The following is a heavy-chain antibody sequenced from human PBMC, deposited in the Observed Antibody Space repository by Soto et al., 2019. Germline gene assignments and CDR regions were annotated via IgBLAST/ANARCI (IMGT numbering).Heavy chain of an antibody. CDR2: IYYSGST. J-gene: IGHJ5*02. D-gene: IGHD3-10*01. Sequence: SETLSLTCTVSSGSISSSSYYWGWIRQPPGKGLEWIGSIYYSGSTNYNPSLKSRVTISVDTSKNQFSLKLSSVTAADTAVYYCARRLPVYYGSGSYRNWFDPWGQGTLVTVSS. V-gene: IGHV4-39*07. CDR3: ARRLPVYYGSGSYRNWFDP. CDR1: SGSISSSSYY.